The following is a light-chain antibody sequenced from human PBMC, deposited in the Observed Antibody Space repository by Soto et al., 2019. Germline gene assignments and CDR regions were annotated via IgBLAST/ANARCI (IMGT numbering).Light chain of an antibody. J-gene: IGKJ1*01. CDR1: QTISKW. V-gene: IGKV1-5*01. CDR2: DAS. Sequence: DIQMTQSPSTLSAAVADRVTITCRASQTISKWLAWYQQKPGQAPRLLIYDASTLESGVPSRFSGSGSGTDFSLTISSLQPVDFATYYCQQYTGYSQWTVGPGTKVDIK. CDR3: QQYTGYSQWT.